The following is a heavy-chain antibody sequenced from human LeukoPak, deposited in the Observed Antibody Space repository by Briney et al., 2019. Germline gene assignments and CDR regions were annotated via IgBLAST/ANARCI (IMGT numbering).Heavy chain of an antibody. D-gene: IGHD4/OR15-4a*01. CDR1: GASIFNYY. CDR2: VHHSGRT. Sequence: PSETLSPTCNVSGASIFNYYWSWIRQAPGKGLEWIGYVHHSGRTNSNPSLGSRVTMSVDTSTSQLSLNLTSVTTADTAVYFCARDLRAKYWGQGTLVFVSS. J-gene: IGHJ1*01. CDR3: ARDLRAKY. V-gene: IGHV4-59*01.